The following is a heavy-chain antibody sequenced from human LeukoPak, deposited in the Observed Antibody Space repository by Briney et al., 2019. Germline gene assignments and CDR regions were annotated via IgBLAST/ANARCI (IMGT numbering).Heavy chain of an antibody. CDR1: GFTFSSYR. V-gene: IGHV3-48*01. CDR2: ISSSSRTI. CDR3: AREILWFGENFDY. J-gene: IGHJ4*02. Sequence: GGSLRLSCAASGFTFSSYRMNWVRQAPGKGLEWVSYISSSSRTIYYADSVKGRFTISRDNAKNSLYLQMNSLRAEDTAVYYCAREILWFGENFDYWGQGTLVTVSS. D-gene: IGHD3-10*01.